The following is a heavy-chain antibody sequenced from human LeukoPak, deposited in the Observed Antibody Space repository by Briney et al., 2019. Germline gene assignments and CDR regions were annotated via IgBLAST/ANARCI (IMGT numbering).Heavy chain of an antibody. D-gene: IGHD3-10*01. CDR2: MNPHSGDT. Sequence: ASVKVSCKASGETFDSFDINWVRQATGQGLEWMGWMNPHSGDTGYLQKFQGRLTMTRDTSIDTAYMELSSLTSEDTGVYYCTRDYYGSGSSRGYWGQGTLVTVSS. V-gene: IGHV1-8*01. J-gene: IGHJ4*02. CDR3: TRDYYGSGSSRGY. CDR1: GETFDSFD.